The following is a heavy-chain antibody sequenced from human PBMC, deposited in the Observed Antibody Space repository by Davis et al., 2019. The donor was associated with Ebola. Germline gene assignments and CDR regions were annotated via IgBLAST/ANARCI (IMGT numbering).Heavy chain of an antibody. J-gene: IGHJ4*02. D-gene: IGHD4-17*01. CDR1: GFTFSYYA. CDR2: ISYDGSNK. V-gene: IGHV3-30-3*01. CDR3: VTTGFDY. Sequence: GESLKISCAASGFTFSYYAMHWVRQAPGKGLEWVAVISYDGSNKYYADSVKGRFTISRDNSKNTLYLQMNSLRAEDTAVYYPVTTGFDYWGQGTLVTVSS.